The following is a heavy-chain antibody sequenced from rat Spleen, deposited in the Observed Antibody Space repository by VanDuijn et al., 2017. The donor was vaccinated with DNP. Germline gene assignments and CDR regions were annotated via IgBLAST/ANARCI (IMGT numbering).Heavy chain of an antibody. CDR1: GFIFSNYW. CDR3: ARHNSGYFDY. CDR2: ISNTGDNT. J-gene: IGHJ2*01. D-gene: IGHD4-3*01. V-gene: IGHV5-31*01. Sequence: EVQLVESGGGPVQPGRSLKLSCLASGFIFSNYWMTWIRQAPGKGLEWVASISNTGDNTYYSDSVKGRFTISRDDAKTTLYLQMDSLRSEDTATYYCARHNSGYFDYWGQGVMVTVSS.